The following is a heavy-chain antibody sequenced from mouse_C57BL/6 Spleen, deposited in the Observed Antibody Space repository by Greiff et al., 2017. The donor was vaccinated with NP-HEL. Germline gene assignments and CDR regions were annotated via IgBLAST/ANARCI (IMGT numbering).Heavy chain of an antibody. D-gene: IGHD2-1*01. CDR3: ARGGYGNSYYFDY. CDR1: GYTFTSYW. J-gene: IGHJ2*01. Sequence: QVQLKQPGAELVRPGSSVKLSCKASGYTFTSYWMHWVKQRPIQGLEWIGNIDPSDSETHYNQKFKDKATLTVDKSSSPAYMQLSSLTSEDSAVYYCARGGYGNSYYFDYWGQGTTLTVSS. V-gene: IGHV1-52*01. CDR2: IDPSDSET.